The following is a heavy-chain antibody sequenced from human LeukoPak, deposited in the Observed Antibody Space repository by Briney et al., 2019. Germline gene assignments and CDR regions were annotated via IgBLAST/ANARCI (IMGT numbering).Heavy chain of an antibody. CDR3: ARDLGYYDILTGYSPYYFDY. Sequence: GASVKVSCKASGYTFTSYCISWVRQAPGQGLEWMGLISSYNGNTNYAQKLQGRVTMTTDTSMSTAYMELRSLRSDDTAVYYCARDLGYYDILTGYSPYYFDYWGQGTLVTVSS. CDR1: GYTFTSYC. V-gene: IGHV1-18*04. J-gene: IGHJ4*02. CDR2: ISSYNGNT. D-gene: IGHD3-9*01.